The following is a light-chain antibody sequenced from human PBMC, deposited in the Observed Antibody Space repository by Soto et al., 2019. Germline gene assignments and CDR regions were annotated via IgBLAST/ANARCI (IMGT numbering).Light chain of an antibody. CDR1: SSDVGGYNY. CDR2: DVT. Sequence: VLTQPPSASGSPGQSVTISCTGTSSDVGGYNYVSWYQQHPGKAPKLMIYDVTKRPSGVPDRFSGSKSGNTASLTVSGLLAEDEADYYCSAYAGTHIVFGTGTKVTVL. CDR3: SAYAGTHIV. V-gene: IGLV2-8*01. J-gene: IGLJ1*01.